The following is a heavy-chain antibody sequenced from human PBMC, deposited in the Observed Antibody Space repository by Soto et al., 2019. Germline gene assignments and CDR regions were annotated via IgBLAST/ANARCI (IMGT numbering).Heavy chain of an antibody. Sequence: QVQLQQWGAGLLKPSETLSLTCAVYGGSFSGYYWSWIRQPPGKGLECIGEINHSGSTNYNPSLKSRVTISVDTSKNQFSLKLSSVTAADTAVYYCARGTTVTMAYYYYYYMDVWGKGTTVTVSS. V-gene: IGHV4-34*01. D-gene: IGHD4-4*01. CDR3: ARGTTVTMAYYYYYYMDV. CDR1: GGSFSGYY. J-gene: IGHJ6*03. CDR2: INHSGST.